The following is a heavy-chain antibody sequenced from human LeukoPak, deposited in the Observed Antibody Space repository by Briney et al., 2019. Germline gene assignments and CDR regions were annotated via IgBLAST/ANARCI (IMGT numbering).Heavy chain of an antibody. CDR3: AREHCSGGSCYSIYYYYYMDV. Sequence: SETLSLTCSVSGDSISYFYWSWIRQAAGKGLEWIGRISGSGSTDYNASLKSRVTMSVDTSKNQFSLKLSSVTAADTAVYYCAREHCSGGSCYSIYYYYYMDVWGKGTTVTVSS. CDR1: GDSISYFY. J-gene: IGHJ6*03. CDR2: ISGSGST. V-gene: IGHV4-4*07. D-gene: IGHD2-15*01.